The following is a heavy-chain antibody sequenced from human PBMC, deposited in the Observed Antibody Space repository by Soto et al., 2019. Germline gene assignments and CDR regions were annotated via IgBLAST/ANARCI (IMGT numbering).Heavy chain of an antibody. CDR2: ISRSHSAI. J-gene: IGHJ5*02. CDR1: VVSLSNSR. D-gene: IGHD1-26*01. CDR3: GTEGPNGYIRYYIGT. Sequence: GRSLRRSCLAAVVSLSNSRMFWVRQAPGKGLEWISYISRSHSAISYADSVKGRFTMSGDNAKNSIFMKMTSMTDEDMAVYYCGTEGPNGYIRYYIGTWGQGVPVT. V-gene: IGHV3-48*02.